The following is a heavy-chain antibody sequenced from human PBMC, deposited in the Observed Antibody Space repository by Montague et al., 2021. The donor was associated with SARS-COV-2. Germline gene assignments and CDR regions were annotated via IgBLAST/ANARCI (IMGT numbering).Heavy chain of an antibody. Sequence: SETLSLTCTVSGGSIYSSSYYWGWIRQPPGKGLEWIGNVFYSGSTYDNPSLKSRVTISVDTSKNQFSLKLNSVTAADTAGYYCGSFIDYWGQGTLVTVSS. CDR2: VFYSGST. V-gene: IGHV4-39*01. J-gene: IGHJ4*02. CDR1: GGSIYSSSYY. CDR3: GSFIDY.